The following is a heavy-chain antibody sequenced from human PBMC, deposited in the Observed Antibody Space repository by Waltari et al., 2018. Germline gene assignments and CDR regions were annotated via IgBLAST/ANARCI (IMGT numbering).Heavy chain of an antibody. CDR1: GGSISSGSYY. CDR2: IYTSGST. Sequence: QVQLQESGPGLVKPSQTLSLTCTVSGGSISSGSYYWSWIRQPAGKGLEWIGRIYTSGSTNYNPSRKSRVTISVDTSKNQFSLKLSSVTAADTAVYYCARGRDGYNSYYMDVWGKGTTVTVSS. D-gene: IGHD5-12*01. CDR3: ARGRDGYNSYYMDV. J-gene: IGHJ6*03. V-gene: IGHV4-61*02.